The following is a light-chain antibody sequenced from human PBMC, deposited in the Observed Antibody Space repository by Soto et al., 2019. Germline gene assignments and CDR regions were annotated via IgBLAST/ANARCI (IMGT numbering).Light chain of an antibody. CDR3: SSYTSSITLV. Sequence: QSALTQPASVSGSPGQSITISCTGTSSDVGGYNYVSWYQQHPGKAPKLMIYDVNNRPSGVSNRFSGSKSGNTASLTTSGLQAEDEGDYYCSSYTSSITLVFGGGTKVTVL. J-gene: IGLJ2*01. CDR2: DVN. CDR1: SSDVGGYNY. V-gene: IGLV2-14*01.